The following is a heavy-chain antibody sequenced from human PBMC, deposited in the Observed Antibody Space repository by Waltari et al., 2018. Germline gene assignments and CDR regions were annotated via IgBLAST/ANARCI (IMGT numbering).Heavy chain of an antibody. CDR2: MNPNSGNT. D-gene: IGHD6-13*01. Sequence: QVQLVQSGAEVKKPGASVKVSCKASGYTFTSYDINWVRQATGQGLEWMGWMNPNSGNTGYAPQFQGRVTMTRNTSISTAYMELSSLRSEDTAVYYCARAYSSSWSYYYYYGMDVWGQGTTVTVSS. CDR1: GYTFTSYD. V-gene: IGHV1-8*01. J-gene: IGHJ6*02. CDR3: ARAYSSSWSYYYYYGMDV.